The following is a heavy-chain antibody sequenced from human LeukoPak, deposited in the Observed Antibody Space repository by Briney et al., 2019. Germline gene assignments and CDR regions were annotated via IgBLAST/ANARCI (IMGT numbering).Heavy chain of an antibody. V-gene: IGHV3-30*18. CDR1: GFIFSGHV. Sequence: GGSLRLSCAASGFIFSGHVMHWVRQAPGKGLEWVSLISYDGSNKYYADSVKGRFTISRDNSKNTLYLQMNSLRAEDTAVYYCAKDPYYGSGSYYFFDYWGQGTLVTVSS. CDR3: AKDPYYGSGSYYFFDY. J-gene: IGHJ4*02. CDR2: ISYDGSNK. D-gene: IGHD3-10*01.